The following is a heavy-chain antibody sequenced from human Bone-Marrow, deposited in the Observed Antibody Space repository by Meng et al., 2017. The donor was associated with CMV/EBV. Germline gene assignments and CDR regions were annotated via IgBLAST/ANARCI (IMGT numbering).Heavy chain of an antibody. V-gene: IGHV6-1*01. Sequence: VSSNSASWNWIRQSPSRGLEWLGRTYYKSKWYNDYALSVKGRITINPDISKNQFSPQLNSVTPEDTAVYYCARGTRITVAGTGFDPWGQGTLVTVSS. D-gene: IGHD6-19*01. CDR3: ARGTRITVAGTGFDP. CDR2: TYYKSKWYN. J-gene: IGHJ5*02. CDR1: VSSNSAS.